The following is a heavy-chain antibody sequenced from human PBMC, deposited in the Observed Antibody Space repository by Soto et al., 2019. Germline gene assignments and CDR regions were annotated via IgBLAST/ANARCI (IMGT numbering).Heavy chain of an antibody. CDR2: ICDDGSKE. Sequence: PGGSLRLSCAASGFTFSRYGMHWVRQAPGKGLEWVSLICDDGSKEYYADSVKGRITISRDNSQNTLYLQMNSLRAEDTAVYYCAKESAAGTIFDYWGQGTLVTVS. J-gene: IGHJ4*02. CDR1: GFTFSRYG. V-gene: IGHV3-33*06. CDR3: AKESAAGTIFDY. D-gene: IGHD6-13*01.